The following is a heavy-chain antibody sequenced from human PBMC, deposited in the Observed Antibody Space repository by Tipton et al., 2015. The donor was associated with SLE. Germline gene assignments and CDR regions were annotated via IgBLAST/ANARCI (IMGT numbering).Heavy chain of an antibody. CDR2: SYIGGGGT. CDR1: GGSLSGFY. D-gene: IGHD5-12*01. V-gene: IGHV3-53*05. CDR3: ASLERYSGYDWHFDY. Sequence: LSLTCDVNGGSLSGFYWNWIRQPPGKGLEWVSVSYIGGGGTGYADSVKGRFTISRDSSENTLYLQMNSLRAEDTAVYYCASLERYSGYDWHFDYWGQGTLVTVSS. J-gene: IGHJ4*02.